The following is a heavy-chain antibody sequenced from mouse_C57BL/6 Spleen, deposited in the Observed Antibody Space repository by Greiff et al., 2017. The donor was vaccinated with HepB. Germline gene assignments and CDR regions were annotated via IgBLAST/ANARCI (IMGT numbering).Heavy chain of an antibody. J-gene: IGHJ1*03. CDR3: ARSFDGYYGWYFDV. D-gene: IGHD2-3*01. V-gene: IGHV1-82*01. Sequence: VQLQESGPELVKPGASVKISCKASGYAFSSSWMNWVKQRPGKGLEWIGRIYPGDGDTNYNGKFKGKATLTADKSSSTAYMQLSSLTSEDSAVYFCARSFDGYYGWYFDVWGTGTTVTFSS. CDR1: GYAFSSSW. CDR2: IYPGDGDT.